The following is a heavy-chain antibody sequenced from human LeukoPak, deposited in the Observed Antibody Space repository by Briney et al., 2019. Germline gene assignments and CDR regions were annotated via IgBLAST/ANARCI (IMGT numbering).Heavy chain of an antibody. V-gene: IGHV3-30*02. CDR1: GFTFSSYG. J-gene: IGHJ6*02. CDR2: IRYDGSNK. Sequence: GGSLGLSCAASGFTFSSYGMHWVRQAPGKGLEWVAFIRYDGSNKYYADSVKGRFTSSRDNSKNTLYLQMNSLRAEDTAVYYCAKAPSITMVRGVISYYYGVDVWGQGTTVTVSS. CDR3: AKAPSITMVRGVISYYYGVDV. D-gene: IGHD3-10*01.